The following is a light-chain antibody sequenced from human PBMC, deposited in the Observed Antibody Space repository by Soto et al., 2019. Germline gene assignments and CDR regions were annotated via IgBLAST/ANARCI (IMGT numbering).Light chain of an antibody. CDR3: QRYGSSPPWT. Sequence: ENVMTQSPATLSVSPGESVTLSCRASQSVSDNLAWYQQKPGQAPRLLIYGASSRATGIPDRFSGSGSGTDFTLTISRLEPEDFAVYYCQRYGSSPPWTFGQGTKVDIK. J-gene: IGKJ1*01. CDR1: QSVSDN. CDR2: GAS. V-gene: IGKV3-20*01.